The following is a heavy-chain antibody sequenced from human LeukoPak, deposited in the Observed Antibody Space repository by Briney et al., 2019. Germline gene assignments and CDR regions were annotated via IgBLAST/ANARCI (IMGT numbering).Heavy chain of an antibody. D-gene: IGHD3-16*02. Sequence: SETLSLTCTVSGGSISSYYWSWIRQPPGKGLEWIGYIYYSGNTNYNPSLKSRVTISVDTSKNQFSLKLSSVTAADTAVYYCASSSLSPYYYYMDVWGIGTTVTVSS. CDR2: IYYSGNT. CDR1: GGSISSYY. V-gene: IGHV4-59*08. J-gene: IGHJ6*03. CDR3: ASSSLSPYYYYMDV.